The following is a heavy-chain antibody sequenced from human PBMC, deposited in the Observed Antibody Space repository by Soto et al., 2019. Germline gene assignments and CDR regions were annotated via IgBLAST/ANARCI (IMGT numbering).Heavy chain of an antibody. CDR1: GFTFSSYG. CDR3: ARDLGGIVGVCMDV. D-gene: IGHD3-16*01. V-gene: IGHV3-33*01. Sequence: PGGSLRLSCAASGFTFSSYGMHWVRQAPGKGLEWVAVIWYDGSNKYYADSVKGRFTISRDNSKNTLYLQMNSLRAEDTAVYYCARDLGGIVGVCMDVWGQGTTVTVSS. J-gene: IGHJ6*02. CDR2: IWYDGSNK.